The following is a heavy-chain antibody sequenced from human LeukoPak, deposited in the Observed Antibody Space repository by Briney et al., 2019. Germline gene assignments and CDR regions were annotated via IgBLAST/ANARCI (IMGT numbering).Heavy chain of an antibody. Sequence: PGRSLRLSCAASGFTFSSYGMHWVRQAPGKGLEWVAVIWYDGSNKYYADSVKGRFTISRDNSKNTLYLQMNSLRAEDTAVYYCARALWSSSGPYYYGMDVWGQGTTVTVSS. J-gene: IGHJ6*02. CDR2: IWYDGSNK. V-gene: IGHV3-33*08. CDR3: ARALWSSSGPYYYGMDV. CDR1: GFTFSSYG. D-gene: IGHD6-13*01.